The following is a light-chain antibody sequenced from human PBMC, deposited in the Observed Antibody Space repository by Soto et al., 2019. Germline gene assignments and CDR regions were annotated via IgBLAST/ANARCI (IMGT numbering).Light chain of an antibody. J-gene: IGLJ2*01. CDR3: QAWDSSTVV. V-gene: IGLV3-1*01. CDR2: QDS. Sequence: SYELTQPPSVSVSPGQTASITCSGDKLGDKYACWYQQKPGQSPVLVIYQDSKRPSGIPERXSGXNSGNTXTLXISGTQAMDEADYYCQAWDSSTVVFGGGTKLTVL. CDR1: KLGDKY.